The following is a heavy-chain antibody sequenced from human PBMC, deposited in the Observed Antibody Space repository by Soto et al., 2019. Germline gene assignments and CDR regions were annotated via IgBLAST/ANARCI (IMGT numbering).Heavy chain of an antibody. CDR3: ARGASSVTTFYFDL. V-gene: IGHV1-3*01. Sequence: QVQVVQSGAEVKKPGASVKVSCKASGYTFTSYAMHWVRQAPGQRLEWMGWINPGNGNTKNSQKFQGRVTITRDTFASTAYMELSSLRSEDTAVYYCARGASSVTTFYFDLWCRGTLVTVSP. D-gene: IGHD4-17*01. CDR2: INPGNGNT. J-gene: IGHJ2*01. CDR1: GYTFTSYA.